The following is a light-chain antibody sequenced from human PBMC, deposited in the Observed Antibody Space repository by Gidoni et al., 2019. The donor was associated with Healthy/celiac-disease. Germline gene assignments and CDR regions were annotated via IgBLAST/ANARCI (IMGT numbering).Light chain of an antibody. V-gene: IGKV1-9*01. CDR3: QQLNSYLPL. Sequence: DIQLTQSPSFLSASVGDRVTITCRASQGISSYLAWYQQKPGKAPKLLIYAASTLQSGVPSRFSGSGSGTEFTLTISSLQPEDFATYYCQQLNSYLPLFGGXTKVEIK. J-gene: IGKJ4*01. CDR1: QGISSY. CDR2: AAS.